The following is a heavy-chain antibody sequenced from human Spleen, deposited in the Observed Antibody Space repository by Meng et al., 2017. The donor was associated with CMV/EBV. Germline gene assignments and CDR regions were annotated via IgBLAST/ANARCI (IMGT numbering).Heavy chain of an antibody. CDR1: GYTFTGYY. CDR3: AREIGCSSTSCYPDYYYYGMDV. V-gene: IGHV1-2*02. J-gene: IGHJ6*02. D-gene: IGHD2-2*01. CDR2: INPNSGGT. Sequence: ASVKVSCKASGYTFTGYYMHWVRQAPGQGLEWMGWINPNSGGTNYAQKFQGRVTMTRDTSISTAYMELSRLRSDDTAVYYCAREIGCSSTSCYPDYYYYGMDVWGQGTTVTVSS.